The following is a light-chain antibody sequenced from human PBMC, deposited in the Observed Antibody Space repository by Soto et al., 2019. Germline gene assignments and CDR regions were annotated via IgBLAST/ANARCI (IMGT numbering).Light chain of an antibody. V-gene: IGLV8-61*01. J-gene: IGLJ3*02. CDR3: VLYMGSGIWL. CDR1: SGSVSISYY. CDR2: STS. Sequence: QTVVTQEPSFSVSPGRTVTLTCGLSSGSVSISYYPSWYQQTPGQAPRTLIYSTSTRSSGVPDRFSGSILGNKAALTITGAQADDESDYYCVLYMGSGIWLFGGGTKVTVL.